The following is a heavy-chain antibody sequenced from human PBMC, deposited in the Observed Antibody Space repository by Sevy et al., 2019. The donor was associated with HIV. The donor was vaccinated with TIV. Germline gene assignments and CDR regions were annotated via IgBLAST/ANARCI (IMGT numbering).Heavy chain of an antibody. J-gene: IGHJ4*02. CDR2: INHSGST. D-gene: IGHD2-2*01. V-gene: IGHV4-34*01. Sequence: SETLSLTCAVYGGSFSGYYWSWIRQPPGKGLEWIGEINHSGSTNYNPSLMSRVTISVDTSKNQFSLKLSSVTAADTAVYYCAGCSTSLPYFDYWGQGTLVTVSS. CDR3: AGCSTSLPYFDY. CDR1: GGSFSGYY.